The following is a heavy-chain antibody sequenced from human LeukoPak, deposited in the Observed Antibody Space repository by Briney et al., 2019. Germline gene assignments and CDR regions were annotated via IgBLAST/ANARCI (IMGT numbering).Heavy chain of an antibody. J-gene: IGHJ4*02. V-gene: IGHV4-30-4*01. D-gene: IGHD5-18*01. CDR2: IYYSGST. CDR3: ARRSGYSYGLDY. Sequence: SQTLSLTCTVSGGSISSGDYYWSWIRQPPGKGLEWIGYIYYSGSTYYNPSLKSRVTISVDTSKNQSSLKLSSVTAADTAVYYCARRSGYSYGLDYWGQGTLVTVSS. CDR1: GGSISSGDYY.